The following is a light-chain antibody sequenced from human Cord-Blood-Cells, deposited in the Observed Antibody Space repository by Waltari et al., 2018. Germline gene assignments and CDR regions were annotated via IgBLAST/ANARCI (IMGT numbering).Light chain of an antibody. V-gene: IGKV2-28*01. CDR1: QSLLHSNGYNY. CDR2: LGS. Sequence: DFVMSQSPLSLPVTPGEPDSIPCRSSQSLLHSNGYNYLDWYLQKPGQSPQLLIYLGSNRASGVPDRFSGSGSGTDFTLKISRVEAEDVGVYYCMQALQTPYTFGQGTKLEIK. J-gene: IGKJ2*01. CDR3: MQALQTPYT.